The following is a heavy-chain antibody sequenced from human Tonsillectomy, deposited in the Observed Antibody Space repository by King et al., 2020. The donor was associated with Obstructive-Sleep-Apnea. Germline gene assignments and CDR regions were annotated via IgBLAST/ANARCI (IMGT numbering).Heavy chain of an antibody. V-gene: IGHV3-30*04. CDR2: ISYDGSNK. CDR1: GFTFSSYA. CDR3: AREGAARELDY. J-gene: IGHJ4*02. Sequence: VQLVESGGGVVQPGTSLRLSCAASGFTFSSYAMHWVRQAPGKGLEWVAFISYDGSNKYYADSVKGRFTISRDNSKNTLFLQMNSLRAEDTAVYYCAREGAARELDYWGQGTLVTVPS. D-gene: IGHD1-1*01.